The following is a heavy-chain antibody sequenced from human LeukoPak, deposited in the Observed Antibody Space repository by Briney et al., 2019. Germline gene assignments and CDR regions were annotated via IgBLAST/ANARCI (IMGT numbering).Heavy chain of an antibody. Sequence: PSQTLSLTCTVSGGSISSGGYYWSWIRQHPGKGLEWIGYIYYSGSTYYNPSPKSRVTISVDTSKNQFSLKLSSVTAADTAVYYCARGSRRDYFDYWGQGTLVTVSS. V-gene: IGHV4-31*03. J-gene: IGHJ4*02. CDR3: ARGSRRDYFDY. CDR2: IYYSGST. CDR1: GGSISSGGYY.